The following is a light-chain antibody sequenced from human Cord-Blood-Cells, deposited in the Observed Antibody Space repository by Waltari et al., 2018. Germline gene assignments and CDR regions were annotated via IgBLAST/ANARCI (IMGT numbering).Light chain of an antibody. CDR2: LAS. CDR1: KSVLYSSNNKNY. Sequence: DIVMPQSQSSLAASLGERATTPSNSSKSVLYSSNNKNYLAWYQQKPGQPPKLLIYLASTRESGVPDRFSGSGSGTDFTLTISSLQAEDVAVYYCQQYYSTPYTFGQGTKLEIK. J-gene: IGKJ2*01. V-gene: IGKV4-1*01. CDR3: QQYYSTPYT.